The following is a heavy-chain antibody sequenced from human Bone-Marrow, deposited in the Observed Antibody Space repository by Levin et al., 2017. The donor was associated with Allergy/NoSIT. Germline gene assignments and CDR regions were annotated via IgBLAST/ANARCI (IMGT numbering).Heavy chain of an antibody. V-gene: IGHV3-30-3*01. CDR3: ARVGNRFNWFDP. CDR1: GFTFSHYA. Sequence: SCAASGFTFSHYAMHWVRQAPGKGLEWVAVISYDGSNKYYADSVKGRFTISRDNPKNTLYLQMSSLRAEDTAVYYCARVGNRFNWFDPWGQGTLVTVSS. J-gene: IGHJ5*02. D-gene: IGHD1-14*01. CDR2: ISYDGSNK.